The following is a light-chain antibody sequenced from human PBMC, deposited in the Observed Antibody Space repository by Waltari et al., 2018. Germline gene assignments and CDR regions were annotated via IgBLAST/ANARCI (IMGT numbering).Light chain of an antibody. V-gene: IGKV3-15*01. CDR2: GAS. J-gene: IGKJ1*01. CDR1: QRVSSN. Sequence: EIVIMQSPVTLSVSPGERAPLSCRASQRVSSNLAWYQQEPGQAPRLFIYGASTRATGIPARFSCSGSGTEFSLTISSLQSEDFAVYYCQQYNNWPVTFGQGTKVEIK. CDR3: QQYNNWPVT.